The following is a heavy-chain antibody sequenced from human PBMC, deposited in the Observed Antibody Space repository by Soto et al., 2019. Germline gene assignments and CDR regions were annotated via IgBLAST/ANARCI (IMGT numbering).Heavy chain of an antibody. CDR3: ARHADNYYYDSSGQPD. V-gene: IGHV5-10-1*01. CDR1: GYSFTSYW. CDR2: IDPSDSYT. Sequence: PGESLKISCKGSGYSFTSYWISWVRQMPGKGLEWMGRIDPSDSYTNYSPSFQGHVTISADKSISTAYLQWSSLKASDTAMYYCARHADNYYYDSSGQPDWGQGTLVTVSS. D-gene: IGHD3-22*01. J-gene: IGHJ1*01.